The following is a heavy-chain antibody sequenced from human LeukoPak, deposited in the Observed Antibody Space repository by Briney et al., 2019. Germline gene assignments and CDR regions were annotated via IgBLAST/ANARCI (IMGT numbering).Heavy chain of an antibody. Sequence: ASVNVSCKVSGYTLTELSMHWVRQAPGKGLEWMGGFDPEDGETIYAQKFQGRVTMTRDTSTSTVYMELSSLRSEDTAVYYCARDLDSSGYSNWFDPWGQGTLVTVSS. CDR2: FDPEDGET. D-gene: IGHD3-22*01. CDR1: GYTLTELS. CDR3: ARDLDSSGYSNWFDP. V-gene: IGHV1-24*01. J-gene: IGHJ5*02.